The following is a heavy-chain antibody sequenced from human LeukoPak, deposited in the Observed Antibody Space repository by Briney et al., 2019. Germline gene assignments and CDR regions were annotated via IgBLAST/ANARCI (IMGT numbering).Heavy chain of an antibody. CDR2: INPNSGGT. J-gene: IGHJ4*02. V-gene: IGHV1-2*06. D-gene: IGHD3-10*01. Sequence: GASVKVSCKASGYTFTGYYMHWVRQAPGQGLEWMGRINPNSGGTNYAQKFQGRVTMTRDTSISTAYMELSRLRSDDTAVYYCARGGLLWFGDPTQIFDYWGQGTLVTVSS. CDR1: GYTFTGYY. CDR3: ARGGLLWFGDPTQIFDY.